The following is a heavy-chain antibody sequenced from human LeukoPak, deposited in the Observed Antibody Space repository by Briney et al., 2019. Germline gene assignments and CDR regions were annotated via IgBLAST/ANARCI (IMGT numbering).Heavy chain of an antibody. CDR1: GYTINTYD. D-gene: IGHD3-9*01. Sequence: ASVKVSCKASGYTINTYDISWVRQAPGQGLEWMGWTSVYNGNTNYAQKFQGRVTMTRDTSISTAYMELSRLRSDDTAVYYCAKANYDILTGYFFPPEDWFDPWGQGTLVTVSS. J-gene: IGHJ5*02. CDR3: AKANYDILTGYFFPPEDWFDP. CDR2: TSVYNGNT. V-gene: IGHV1-18*01.